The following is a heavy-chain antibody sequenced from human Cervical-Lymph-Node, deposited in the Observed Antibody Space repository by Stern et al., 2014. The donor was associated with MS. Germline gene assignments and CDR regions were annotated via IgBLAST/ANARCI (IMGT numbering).Heavy chain of an antibody. CDR2: LNPNSDDP. V-gene: IGHV1-2*06. J-gene: IGHJ4*02. Sequence: VQLVESEAKMKKPGASVRVSCKASGYDFTGFFIHWVRQVPGQRLEWMGRLNPNSDDPTYAQNFQDRVTLTRDTSIGTAYLELSRLTSADTAVYYCAREATRIIVGIDYWGQGTPVTVSS. CDR3: AREATRIIVGIDY. D-gene: IGHD2/OR15-2a*01. CDR1: GYDFTGFF.